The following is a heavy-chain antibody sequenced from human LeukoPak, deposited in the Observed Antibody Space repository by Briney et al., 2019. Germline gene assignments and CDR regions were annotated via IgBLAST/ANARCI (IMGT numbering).Heavy chain of an antibody. CDR1: GGSISSGGYY. D-gene: IGHD3-22*01. V-gene: IGHV4-31*03. J-gene: IGHJ4*02. CDR3: ARVGYYDSSGYY. Sequence: SETLSLTCTVSGGSISSGGYYWSWIRQHPGTGLEWIGYIYYSGSTYYNPSLKSRVTISVDTSKNQFSLKLSSVTAADTAVYYCARVGYYDSSGYYWGQGTLVTVSS. CDR2: IYYSGST.